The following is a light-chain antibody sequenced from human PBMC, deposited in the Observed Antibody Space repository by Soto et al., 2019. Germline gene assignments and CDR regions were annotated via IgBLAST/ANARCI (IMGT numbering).Light chain of an antibody. CDR3: QHYNKWLWT. CDR2: GAS. J-gene: IGKJ1*01. Sequence: EVVMTQSPATLSVSPGERATLSCRASQSLSSNLAWYQQKPGQAPRLLIYGASTRATGVPARFSGSGSGTEFTLTISSLQSEDFAVYYCQHYNKWLWTFAQRTKVDIK. CDR1: QSLSSN. V-gene: IGKV3-15*01.